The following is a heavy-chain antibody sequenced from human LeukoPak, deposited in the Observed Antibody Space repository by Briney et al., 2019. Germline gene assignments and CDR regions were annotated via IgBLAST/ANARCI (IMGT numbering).Heavy chain of an antibody. CDR2: ISGSGGST. Sequence: GGSLRLSCAASGFTFSSYAMSWVRQAPGKGLEWVSAISGSGGSTYYADSVKGRFTISRDNSKNTLYLQMNSLRAEDTAVYYCAKDPQGYYDSSGYPDYWGQGTLVTVSS. D-gene: IGHD3-22*01. J-gene: IGHJ4*02. CDR1: GFTFSSYA. CDR3: AKDPQGYYDSSGYPDY. V-gene: IGHV3-23*01.